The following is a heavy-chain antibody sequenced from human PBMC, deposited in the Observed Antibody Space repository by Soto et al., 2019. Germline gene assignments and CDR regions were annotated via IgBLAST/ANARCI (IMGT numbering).Heavy chain of an antibody. CDR3: ARGVSFDV. J-gene: IGHJ3*01. V-gene: IGHV3-30*03. D-gene: IGHD2-21*01. CDR2: LTSGGSHK. Sequence: EQVVESGGGVVQPGRSLRLSCTASGFTFNNYGLHWVRQAPGKGLEWVALLTSGGSHKFYSESVKGRFTISRDDSKNPLFLQMDSLRTEDMAVYYCARGVSFDVWGRGTMVTVSS. CDR1: GFTFNNYG.